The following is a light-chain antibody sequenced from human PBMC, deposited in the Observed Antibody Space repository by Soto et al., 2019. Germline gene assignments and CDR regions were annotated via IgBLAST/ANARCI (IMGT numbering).Light chain of an antibody. Sequence: QSVLTQPPSVSATPGQKVTISCSGSGSNLGRNYVSWYQQLPGTAPRLLIYDNVYRFSGIPDRFSASKSGTSATLGIAGLQTGDEGDYYCGSWDNNLRAYAFGTGTKLTVL. J-gene: IGLJ1*01. CDR1: GSNLGRNY. CDR2: DNV. V-gene: IGLV1-51*01. CDR3: GSWDNNLRAYA.